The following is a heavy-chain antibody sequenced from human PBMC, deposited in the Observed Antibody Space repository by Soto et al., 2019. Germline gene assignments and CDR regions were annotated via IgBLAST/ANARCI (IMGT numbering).Heavy chain of an antibody. D-gene: IGHD2-8*01. CDR2: INPKPGDT. CDR1: GYTGTAYY. V-gene: IGHV1-2*06. J-gene: IGHJ4*02. Sequence: ASVKVSCKASGYTGTAYYMYWVQQAPGQGLEWVGRINPKPGDTNYAPEFQGGVTMTRDTSISTAYMELSSLGSDDTAFYYSATLKQAHNGLDYWGQGTLVPVSS. CDR3: ATLKQAHNGLDY.